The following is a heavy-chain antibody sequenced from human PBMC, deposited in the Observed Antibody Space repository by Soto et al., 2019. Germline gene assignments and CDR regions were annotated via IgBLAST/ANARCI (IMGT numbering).Heavy chain of an antibody. Sequence: VQLVESGGGVVQPGRSLRLSCAASGFTFSSYAMHWVRQAPGKGLEWVAVISYDGSNKYYADSVKGRFTISRDNSKNTLYLQMNSLRAEDTAVYYCARDWQYYYGSGSYYYRPYFDYWGQGTLVTVSS. D-gene: IGHD3-10*01. J-gene: IGHJ4*02. CDR1: GFTFSSYA. CDR2: ISYDGSNK. CDR3: ARDWQYYYGSGSYYYRPYFDY. V-gene: IGHV3-30-3*01.